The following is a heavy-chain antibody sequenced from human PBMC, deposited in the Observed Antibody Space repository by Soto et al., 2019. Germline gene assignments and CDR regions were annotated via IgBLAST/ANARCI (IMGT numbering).Heavy chain of an antibody. CDR3: ARDRGYSSSWYRTYNWLDP. Sequence: GGSLRLSCAASGFTFSSYGMHWVRQAPGKGLEWVAVIWYDGSNKYYADSVKGRFTISRDNSKNTLYLQMNSLRAEDTAVYYCARDRGYSSSWYRTYNWLDPWGQGTLVTVSS. V-gene: IGHV3-33*01. CDR2: IWYDGSNK. J-gene: IGHJ5*02. CDR1: GFTFSSYG. D-gene: IGHD6-13*01.